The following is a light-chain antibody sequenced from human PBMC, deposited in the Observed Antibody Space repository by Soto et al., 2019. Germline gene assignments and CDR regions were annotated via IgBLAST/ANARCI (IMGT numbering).Light chain of an antibody. Sequence: QSALTQPASVSGSPGQSITISSPGTSRDVGGYNYVSWYQQHPGKAPKLMIYEVSNRPSGVSNRFSGSKSGNTASLTISGLQAEDEADYYCSSYTSSSTYVVFGGGTKLTVL. CDR2: EVS. J-gene: IGLJ2*01. V-gene: IGLV2-14*01. CDR3: SSYTSSSTYVV. CDR1: SRDVGGYNY.